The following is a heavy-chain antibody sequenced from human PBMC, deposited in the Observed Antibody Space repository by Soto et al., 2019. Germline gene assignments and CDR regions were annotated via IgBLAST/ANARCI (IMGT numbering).Heavy chain of an antibody. D-gene: IGHD3-16*01. J-gene: IGHJ5*01. Sequence: EVQLLESGGGLVQPGGSLRLSCAASGFSFSTFEMSWVRQAPGRGLEWVSFISDDGSRTYYADAVKGRFTISRDNSKHTLYLPMHRLTAEDAAVYACVKGGWLDCWGQGTLVTVSS. V-gene: IGHV3-23*01. CDR3: VKGGWLDC. CDR1: GFSFSTFE. CDR2: ISDDGSRT.